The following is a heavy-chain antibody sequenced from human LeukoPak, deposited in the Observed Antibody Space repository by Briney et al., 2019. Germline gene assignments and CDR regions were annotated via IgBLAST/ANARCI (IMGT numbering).Heavy chain of an antibody. D-gene: IGHD3-9*01. CDR2: IHSTSGSI. Sequence: GGSLRRSGSASGFTCSSYHMNWVRQAPGKGLEWLSYIHSTSGSIHYADSVKGRFTISRDNAKNSLYLQMNSLRAEDTAVYYCSRVVQDVTGADYWGQGTLVIVSS. J-gene: IGHJ4*02. CDR1: GFTCSSYH. CDR3: SRVVQDVTGADY. V-gene: IGHV3-48*01.